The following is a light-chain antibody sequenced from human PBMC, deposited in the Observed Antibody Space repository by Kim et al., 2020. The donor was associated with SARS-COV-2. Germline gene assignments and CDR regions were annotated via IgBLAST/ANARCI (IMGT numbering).Light chain of an antibody. J-gene: IGKJ3*01. CDR3: QQYDNLPPLFT. V-gene: IGKV1-33*01. CDR2: AAS. CDR1: QDIRNY. Sequence: DIQMTQSPSSLSASVGDRVTITCQASQDIRNYLNWYQQKPGKAPKLLIYAASNLETGVPSRFSGSGSGTDFTFTISSLQPDDIATYFCQQYDNLPPLFTFGPGTKVDIK.